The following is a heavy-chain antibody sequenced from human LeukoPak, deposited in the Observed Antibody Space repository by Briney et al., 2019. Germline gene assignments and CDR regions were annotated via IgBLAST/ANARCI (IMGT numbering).Heavy chain of an antibody. CDR1: GYTFTSYG. CDR3: ARVLVLTFSNFDY. V-gene: IGHV1-18*01. CDR2: IIPIFGTA. Sequence: GASVKVSCKASGYTFTSYGISWVRQAPGQGLEWMGGIIPIFGTANYAQKLQGRVTMTTDTSTSTAYMELRSLRSDDTAVYYCARVLVLTFSNFDYWGQGTLVTVSS. J-gene: IGHJ4*02. D-gene: IGHD3-3*02.